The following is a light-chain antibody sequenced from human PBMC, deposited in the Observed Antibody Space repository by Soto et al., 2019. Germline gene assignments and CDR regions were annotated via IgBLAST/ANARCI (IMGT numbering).Light chain of an antibody. J-gene: IGKJ1*01. Sequence: EIVMTQSPATLSVSXXXXXTXSXRASQSVSSNLAWYQQKPGQAPRLLIYGASTRATGIPARFSGSGSGTEFTLTISSLQSEDFAVYYCQQYNNWWTFGQGTKVDIK. CDR2: GAS. CDR3: QQYNNWWT. V-gene: IGKV3-15*01. CDR1: QSVSSN.